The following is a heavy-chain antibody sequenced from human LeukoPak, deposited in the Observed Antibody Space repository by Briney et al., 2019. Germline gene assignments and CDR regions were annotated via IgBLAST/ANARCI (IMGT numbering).Heavy chain of an antibody. Sequence: ASVKISCKASGYTFTIYYIHWVLQAPGQGLEWMGMINPSGGSTSYAQKFQGRVTVTRDTSTSTVYMELSSLTSEDTAVYYCARDLRSDSNWFDPWGQGTLVTVSS. CDR3: ARDLRSDSNWFDP. J-gene: IGHJ5*02. V-gene: IGHV1-46*01. D-gene: IGHD1-26*01. CDR1: GYTFTIYY. CDR2: INPSGGST.